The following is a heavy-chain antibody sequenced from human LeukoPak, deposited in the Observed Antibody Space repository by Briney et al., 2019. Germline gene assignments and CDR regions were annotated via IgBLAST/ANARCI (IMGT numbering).Heavy chain of an antibody. V-gene: IGHV1-69*06. D-gene: IGHD2/OR15-2a*01. CDR1: GGTFSNYA. CDR2: VIPIFSTA. Sequence: SVKVSCKASGGTFSNYAIGWVRQAPGQGLEWMGGVIPIFSTANYAQKFQGRVTITADRSTSTAYMELRSLRSDDTAVYYCAREGASLYSNGPTSDSWGQGTLVTVSS. J-gene: IGHJ5*01. CDR3: AREGASLYSNGPTSDS.